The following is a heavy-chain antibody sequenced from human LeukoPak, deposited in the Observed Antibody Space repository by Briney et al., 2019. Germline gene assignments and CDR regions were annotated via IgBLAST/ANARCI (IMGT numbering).Heavy chain of an antibody. CDR2: ISAYNGNT. Sequence: ASVKVSCKASGYTFTSYGISWVRQAPGQGLEWMGWISAYNGNTNYAQKLQGRVTMTTDTSTSTAYMELRSLRSDDTAVYYCARDSVRFLEWLTTLTFDYWGQGTLVTVSS. J-gene: IGHJ4*02. CDR1: GYTFTSYG. D-gene: IGHD3-3*01. CDR3: ARDSVRFLEWLTTLTFDY. V-gene: IGHV1-18*01.